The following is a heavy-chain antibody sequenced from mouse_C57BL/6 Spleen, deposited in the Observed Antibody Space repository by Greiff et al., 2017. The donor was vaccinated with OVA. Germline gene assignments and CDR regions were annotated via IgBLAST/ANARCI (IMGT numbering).Heavy chain of an antibody. CDR2: ISSGGSYT. Sequence: EVKLVESGGDLVKPGGSLKLSCAASGFTFSSYGMSWVRQTPDKRLEWVATISSGGSYTYYPDSVKGRFTISRDNAKNTLYLQMSSLKSEDTAMYYCARQIYGNYGAMDYWGQGTSVTVSS. CDR1: GFTFSSYG. CDR3: ARQIYGNYGAMDY. V-gene: IGHV5-6*01. J-gene: IGHJ4*01. D-gene: IGHD2-1*01.